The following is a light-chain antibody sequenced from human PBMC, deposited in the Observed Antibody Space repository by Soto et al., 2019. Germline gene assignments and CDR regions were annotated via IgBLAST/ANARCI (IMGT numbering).Light chain of an antibody. Sequence: EIVLTQSPAILSLSQRERATLSCRASQSIGNFLAWYQQKPGQPPRLLIFDASNRAAGVPARFSGSGSGTDFTLTIRSLEPEDFAVYFCQQRSSWPPITFGQGTRLEIK. J-gene: IGKJ5*01. CDR3: QQRSSWPPIT. CDR2: DAS. V-gene: IGKV3-11*01. CDR1: QSIGNF.